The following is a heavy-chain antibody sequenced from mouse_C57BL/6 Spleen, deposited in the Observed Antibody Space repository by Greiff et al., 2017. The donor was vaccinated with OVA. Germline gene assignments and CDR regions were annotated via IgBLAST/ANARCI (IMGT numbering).Heavy chain of an antibody. Sequence: VQLQQPGAELVKPGASVKMSCKASGYTFTSYWITWVKQRPGQGLEWIGDIYPGSGSTNYNEKFKSKATLTVDTSSSTAYMQLSRLTSEDSAVYYGARYRYCCGSSYCYAMGCWGKGTSVTVSS. D-gene: IGHD1-1*01. CDR2: IYPGSGST. CDR3: ARYRYCCGSSYCYAMGC. CDR1: GYTFTSYW. J-gene: IGHJ4*01. V-gene: IGHV1-55*01.